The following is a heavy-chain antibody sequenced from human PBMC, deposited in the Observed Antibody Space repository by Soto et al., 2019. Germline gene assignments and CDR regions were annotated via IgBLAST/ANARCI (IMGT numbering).Heavy chain of an antibody. D-gene: IGHD6-13*01. CDR2: ISAYNGNT. J-gene: IGHJ6*02. V-gene: IGHV1-18*01. Sequence: ASVKVSCKASGYTFTSYGISWVRQAPGQGLEWMGWISAYNGNTNYAQKLQGRVTMTTDTSTSTAYMELRSLRSDDTAVYYCARDKYSSSWYPNYYYYYGMDVWGRGTTVTVSS. CDR1: GYTFTSYG. CDR3: ARDKYSSSWYPNYYYYYGMDV.